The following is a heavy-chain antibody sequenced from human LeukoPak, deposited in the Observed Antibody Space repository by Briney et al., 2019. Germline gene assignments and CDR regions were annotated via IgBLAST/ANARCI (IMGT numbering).Heavy chain of an antibody. CDR1: GFTFSSYN. V-gene: IGHV3-48*02. J-gene: IGHJ6*02. CDR2: ITTSSDEI. CDR3: ARGEDFWSGLDYYHYGMDV. D-gene: IGHD3-3*01. Sequence: GGSLRLSCAASGFTFSSYNMNWVRQAPGKGLEWISYITTSSDEIYYADSVKGRFTISRDNARNSLYLQMNSLRDEDTAVYYCARGEDFWSGLDYYHYGMDVWGQGTTVTVSS.